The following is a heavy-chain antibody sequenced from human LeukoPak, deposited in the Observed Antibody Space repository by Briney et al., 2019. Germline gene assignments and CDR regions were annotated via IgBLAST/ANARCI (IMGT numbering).Heavy chain of an antibody. V-gene: IGHV3-53*01. CDR2: IYSGGST. J-gene: IGHJ4*02. D-gene: IGHD3-10*01. Sequence: GGSLRLSCAASGFFFNTNAMSWVRQAPGKGLEWVSVIYSGGSTYYADSVKGRFTISRDNSKNTLYLQMNSLRAEDTAVYYCARESRAGGYFDYWGQGTLVTVSS. CDR1: GFFFNTNA. CDR3: ARESRAGGYFDY.